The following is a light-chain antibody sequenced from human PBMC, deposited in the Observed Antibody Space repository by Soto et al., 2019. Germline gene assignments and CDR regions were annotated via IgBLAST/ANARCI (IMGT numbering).Light chain of an antibody. Sequence: QSALPQPASVSGSPGQSITISCTGTSSDVGGYNYVSWYQQHPGKAPKLMIYDVSNRPSGASNRFSGSKSGNTASLTISGLQAEDEADYYCSSYTSSSTPYVFGTGTKVTVL. CDR2: DVS. CDR3: SSYTSSSTPYV. V-gene: IGLV2-14*01. J-gene: IGLJ1*01. CDR1: SSDVGGYNY.